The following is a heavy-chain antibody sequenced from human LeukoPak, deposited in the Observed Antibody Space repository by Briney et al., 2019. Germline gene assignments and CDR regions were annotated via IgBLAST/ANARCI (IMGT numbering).Heavy chain of an antibody. CDR1: GFTLSSYA. J-gene: IGHJ4*02. Sequence: GGSLRLSCAASGFTLSSYAMSWVRQAPGKGLEWVSVIYSGGSTYYADSVKGRFTISRDNSKNTLYLQMNSLRAEDTAVYYCARDATPPLYDSSVIEDYWGQGTLVTVSS. CDR2: IYSGGST. V-gene: IGHV3-66*01. D-gene: IGHD3-22*01. CDR3: ARDATPPLYDSSVIEDY.